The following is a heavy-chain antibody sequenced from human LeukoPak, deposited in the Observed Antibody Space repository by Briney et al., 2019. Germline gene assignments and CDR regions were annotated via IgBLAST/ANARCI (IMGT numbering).Heavy chain of an antibody. D-gene: IGHD3-22*01. V-gene: IGHV3-48*01. CDR2: ISSSSSTI. CDR1: GFTFSSYS. J-gene: IGHJ4*02. CDR3: ARDPYDSSGYGDY. Sequence: GGSLRLSCAASGFTFSSYSMNWVRQAPGKGLEWVSYISSSSSTIYYADSVKGRFTISRDNAKNSLYLQMNSLRAEDTAVYYCARDPYDSSGYGDYWGQGTLVTVSS.